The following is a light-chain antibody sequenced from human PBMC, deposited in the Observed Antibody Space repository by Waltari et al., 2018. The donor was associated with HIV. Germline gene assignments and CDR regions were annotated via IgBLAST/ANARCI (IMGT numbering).Light chain of an antibody. V-gene: IGLV3-19*01. CDR3: NSRDGRAKHHWV. CDR2: GKN. J-gene: IGLJ3*02. CDR1: SLRSYY. Sequence: SSELTQDPAVSVALGQTVRITCQGDSLRSYYATSWYQQKPGQAPVIVIYGKNNRPPGIPVLFAGSSTGNTASLTIPGAQAEDEADYDCNSRDGRAKHHWVFGGGTKLTVL.